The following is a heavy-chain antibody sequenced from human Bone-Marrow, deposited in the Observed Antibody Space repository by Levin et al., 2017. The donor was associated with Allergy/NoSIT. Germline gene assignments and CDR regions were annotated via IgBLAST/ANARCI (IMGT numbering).Heavy chain of an antibody. J-gene: IGHJ6*02. CDR3: ARDDRTEYYDDGMDV. V-gene: IGHV3-21*01. CDR2: ISSSSSYI. Sequence: PGGSLRLSCAASGFTFSSYSMNWVRQAPGKGLEWVSSISSSSSYIYYADSVKGRFTISRDNAKNSLYLQMNSLRAEDTAVYYCARDDRTEYYDDGMDVWGQGTTVTVSS. CDR1: GFTFSSYS.